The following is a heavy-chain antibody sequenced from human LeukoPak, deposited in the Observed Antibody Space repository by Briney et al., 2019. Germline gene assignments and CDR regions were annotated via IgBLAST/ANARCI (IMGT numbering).Heavy chain of an antibody. CDR2: INWKTGNG. V-gene: IGHV3-9*01. Sequence: GRSLRLSCAVSGFNFDDYAMHWVRQAPGRGLEWVSGINWKTGNGIYADSVKGRFTISRDNAKNSLYLQMSSLRAEDTALYYCTRRAARWQFNLWGRGTLLTVSS. CDR1: GFNFDDYA. D-gene: IGHD5-24*01. CDR3: TRRAARWQFNL. J-gene: IGHJ2*01.